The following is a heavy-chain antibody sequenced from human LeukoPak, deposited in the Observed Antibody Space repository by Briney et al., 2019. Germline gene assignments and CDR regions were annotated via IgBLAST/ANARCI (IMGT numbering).Heavy chain of an antibody. CDR1: GFTFSAYT. V-gene: IGHV3-30-3*01. CDR2: ISYDGSNT. CDR3: AVDYSSQLDY. Sequence: PGGSLRLSCAASGFTFSAYTMYWVRQAPGKGLEWVAVISYDGSNTYYADSVKGRFTISRDNSKNTLYLQMNSLRAEDTAVYYCAVDYSSQLDYWGQGTLVSVSS. D-gene: IGHD4-11*01. J-gene: IGHJ4*02.